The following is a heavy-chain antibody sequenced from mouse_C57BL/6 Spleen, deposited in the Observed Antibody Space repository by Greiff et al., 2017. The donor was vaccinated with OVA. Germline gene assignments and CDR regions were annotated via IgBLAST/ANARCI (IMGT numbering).Heavy chain of an antibody. Sequence: VKVVESGAELVKPGASVKISCKASGYAFSSYWMNWVKQRPGKGLEWIGQIYPGDGDTNYNGKFKGKATLTADKSSSTAYMQLSSLTSEDSAVCFCAERGGYYGSGTGGFAYWGQGTLVTVSA. CDR3: AERGGYYGSGTGGFAY. V-gene: IGHV1-80*01. D-gene: IGHD1-1*01. CDR1: GYAFSSYW. CDR2: IYPGDGDT. J-gene: IGHJ3*01.